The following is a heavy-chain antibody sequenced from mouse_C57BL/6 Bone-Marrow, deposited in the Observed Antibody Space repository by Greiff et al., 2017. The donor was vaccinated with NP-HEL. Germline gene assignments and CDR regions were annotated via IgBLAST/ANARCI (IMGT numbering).Heavy chain of an antibody. D-gene: IGHD2-3*01. CDR3: GRPQVYDGYYLFAY. V-gene: IGHV1-11*01. CDR1: GYTFTDHI. CDR2: IYPVSGVT. Sequence: VQLQQSGAELASPGASVTLSCKASGYTFTDHIMNWVKKRPGQGLEWIGRIYPVSGVTNSNQKLMGKATFSVDRSSSTVYMVLNSLTSEDPAVYYCGRPQVYDGYYLFAYWGQGTLVTVSA. J-gene: IGHJ3*01.